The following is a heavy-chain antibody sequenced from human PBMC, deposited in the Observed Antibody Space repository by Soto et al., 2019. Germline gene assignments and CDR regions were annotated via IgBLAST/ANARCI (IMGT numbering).Heavy chain of an antibody. CDR3: ARYNYYDGDGLFLFDY. D-gene: IGHD3-22*01. CDR1: GGSISSGDYY. Sequence: PSETLSLTCTVSGGSISSGDYYWSWIRQPPGKGLEWIGYIYYSGSTNYNPSLKSRVTISVDTSKNQFSLKLSSVTAADTAVYYCARYNYYDGDGLFLFDYWGQGTLVTVSS. CDR2: IYYSGST. J-gene: IGHJ4*02. V-gene: IGHV4-61*08.